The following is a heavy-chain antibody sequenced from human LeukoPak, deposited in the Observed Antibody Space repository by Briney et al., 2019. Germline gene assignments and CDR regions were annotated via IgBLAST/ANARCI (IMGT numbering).Heavy chain of an antibody. CDR3: ARGGGYDAFDI. J-gene: IGHJ3*02. V-gene: IGHV4-61*02. CDR1: GGSINSGSYF. D-gene: IGHD3-16*01. CDR2: IHTSGTT. Sequence: SETLSLTCTVSGGSINSGSYFWSWIRQPAGKGLQWIGRIHTSGTTNYNPSLKSRVTISLDTSKNQFSLKLNSVTAADTAVYYWARGGGYDAFDIWGQGTMVSVSS.